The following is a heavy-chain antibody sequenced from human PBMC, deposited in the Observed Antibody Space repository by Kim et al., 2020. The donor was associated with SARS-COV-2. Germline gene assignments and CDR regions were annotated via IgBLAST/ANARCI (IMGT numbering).Heavy chain of an antibody. V-gene: IGHV4-4*07. CDR1: GGSISSYY. Sequence: SETLSLTCTVSGGSISSYYWSWIRQPAGKGLEWIGRIYTSGSTNYNPSLKSRVTMSVDTSKNQFSLKLSSVTAADTAVYYCARDFGIAAAGFVYYGMDVWGQGTTVTVSS. J-gene: IGHJ6*02. D-gene: IGHD6-13*01. CDR3: ARDFGIAAAGFVYYGMDV. CDR2: IYTSGST.